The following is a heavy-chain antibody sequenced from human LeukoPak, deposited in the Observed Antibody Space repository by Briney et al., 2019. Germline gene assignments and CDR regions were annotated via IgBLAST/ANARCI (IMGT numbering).Heavy chain of an antibody. Sequence: PGRSLRHSCAASGFTFRNYWMHWVRQAAGKGLVWVSRINSDGSSTTYADSVKGRLTISRDNAKNTLYLQMSSLRAEDTAVYYCVRESSAWELDYWGQGTLVTVSS. CDR1: GFTFRNYW. CDR3: VRESSAWELDY. V-gene: IGHV3-74*01. CDR2: INSDGSST. D-gene: IGHD6-19*01. J-gene: IGHJ4*02.